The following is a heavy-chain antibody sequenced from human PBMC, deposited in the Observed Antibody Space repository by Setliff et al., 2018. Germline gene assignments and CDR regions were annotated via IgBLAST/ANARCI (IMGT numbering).Heavy chain of an antibody. CDR1: GFTFRSHG. CDR2: IRQDGNNK. Sequence: GGSLRLSCAASGFTFRSHGMHWVRQAPGKGLEWVAFIRQDGNNKYYRDSVRGRFTISRDNSKTTLFLQMNSLRPEDTGIYYCAKEVMGLHLSGLDYWGQGNLVTAPQ. J-gene: IGHJ4*02. V-gene: IGHV3-30*02. D-gene: IGHD5-12*01. CDR3: AKEVMGLHLSGLDY.